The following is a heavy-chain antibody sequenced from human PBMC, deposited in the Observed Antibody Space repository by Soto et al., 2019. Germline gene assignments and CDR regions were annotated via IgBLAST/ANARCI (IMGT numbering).Heavy chain of an antibody. D-gene: IGHD6-13*01. CDR1: GYTFTSYG. V-gene: IGHV1-3*01. Sequence: ASVKVSCKASGYTFTSYGMHWVRQAPGQRLEWMGWINAGNGNTKYSQKFQGRVTITRDTSASTAYMELSSLRSEDTAVYYCARCGIAAAVLDAWGQGTLVTVSS. CDR2: INAGNGNT. CDR3: ARCGIAAAVLDA. J-gene: IGHJ5*02.